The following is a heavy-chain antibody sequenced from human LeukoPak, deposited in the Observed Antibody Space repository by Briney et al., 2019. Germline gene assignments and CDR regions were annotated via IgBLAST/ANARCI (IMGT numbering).Heavy chain of an antibody. V-gene: IGHV4-59*01. J-gene: IGHJ6*02. CDR1: GGSISNYY. CDR2: IFYSGST. Sequence: PSETLSLTCTVSGGSISNYYWSWLRQPPGKGLEWIGYIFYSGSTNYNPSLKCRVTISVDTPKNQFSLKLNSVTAADTAVYYCARHGTARNGMDVWGQGTTVTVSS. CDR3: ARHGTARNGMDV. D-gene: IGHD6-6*01.